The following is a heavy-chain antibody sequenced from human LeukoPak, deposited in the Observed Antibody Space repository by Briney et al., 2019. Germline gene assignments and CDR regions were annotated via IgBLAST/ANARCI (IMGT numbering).Heavy chain of an antibody. CDR2: INHSGST. J-gene: IGHJ4*02. CDR3: ARGYDILTGYPGADFDY. CDR1: GGSFSGYY. D-gene: IGHD3-9*01. Sequence: SETLSLTCAVYGGSFSGYYWSWIRQPPGKGLEWIGEINHSGSTNYNPSLKSRVTMSVDTSKNQFSLNLSSVTAADTAVYYCARGYDILTGYPGADFDYWGQGTLVTVSS. V-gene: IGHV4-34*01.